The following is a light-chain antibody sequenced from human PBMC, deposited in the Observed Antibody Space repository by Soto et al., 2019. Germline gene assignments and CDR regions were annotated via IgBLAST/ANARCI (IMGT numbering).Light chain of an antibody. CDR3: MQGTHWPLT. J-gene: IGKJ4*01. Sequence: DVVMNQSPLSLPVTLGQPASISCRSSKSLVYSDRNTYLNWFQQRPGQSPRRLIYRVSNRDSGVPDRFSGRGSGTDFTLKISRVEAEDVAIYYCMQGTHWPLTFGGWTKLEIK. CDR1: KSLVYSDRNTY. V-gene: IGKV2-30*01. CDR2: RVS.